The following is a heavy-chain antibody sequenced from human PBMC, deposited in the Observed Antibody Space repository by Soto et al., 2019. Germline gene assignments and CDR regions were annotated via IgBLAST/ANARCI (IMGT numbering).Heavy chain of an antibody. D-gene: IGHD2-2*01. J-gene: IGHJ6*02. CDR3: ASSLSLGYCSSTSCRDCSGGSCYYGMDV. CDR2: INPNSGGT. Sequence: QVPLVQSGAEVKKPGASVKVSCKASGYTFTGYYMHWVRQAPGQGLEWMGWINPNSGGTNYAQKFQGWVTMTRDTSISTAYMELSRLRSDDTAVYYCASSLSLGYCSSTSCRDCSGGSCYYGMDVWGQGTTVTVSS. V-gene: IGHV1-2*04. CDR1: GYTFTGYY.